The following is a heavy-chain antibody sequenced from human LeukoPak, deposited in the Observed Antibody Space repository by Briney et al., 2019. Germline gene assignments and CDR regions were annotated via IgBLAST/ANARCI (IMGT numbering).Heavy chain of an antibody. Sequence: SVKVSCKASGGTFSSYAISWVRQAPGQGLEWIGGIIPIFGTANYAQKFQGRVTITTDESTSTAYLELSNLRSEDTAVYYCARPPTVDSTEVGAEYFQHWGQGTLVTDSS. CDR2: IIPIFGTA. D-gene: IGHD1-26*01. CDR1: GGTFSSYA. CDR3: ARPPTVDSTEVGAEYFQH. V-gene: IGHV1-69*05. J-gene: IGHJ1*01.